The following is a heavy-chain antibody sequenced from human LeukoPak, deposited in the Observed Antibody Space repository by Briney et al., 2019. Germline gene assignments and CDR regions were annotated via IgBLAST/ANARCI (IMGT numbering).Heavy chain of an antibody. Sequence: PGGSLRLSCAASGLTFNNYAMSWVRQAPGKGLEWVSGISGSGGSTYYADSVKGRFTISRDNSKNTLYLQMNSLRAEDTALYYCAKAQQWELSHWFDPWGQGTLVTVSS. CDR3: AKAQQWELSHWFDP. CDR2: ISGSGGST. V-gene: IGHV3-23*01. J-gene: IGHJ5*02. D-gene: IGHD1-26*01. CDR1: GLTFNNYA.